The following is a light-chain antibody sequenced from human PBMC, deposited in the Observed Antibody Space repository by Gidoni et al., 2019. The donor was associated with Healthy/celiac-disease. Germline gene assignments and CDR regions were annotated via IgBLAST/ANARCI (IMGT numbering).Light chain of an antibody. CDR2: AAS. V-gene: IGKV1-39*01. Sequence: DIQMTQSPSSLSASVGDRVTITCRASQRISSYLNWYQQKPGKAPKLLNYAASSLQSGVPSRFSGSGSGTDFTLTISSMQPEDFATYYCQQSYSTPSITFGQGTRLEIK. J-gene: IGKJ5*01. CDR1: QRISSY. CDR3: QQSYSTPSIT.